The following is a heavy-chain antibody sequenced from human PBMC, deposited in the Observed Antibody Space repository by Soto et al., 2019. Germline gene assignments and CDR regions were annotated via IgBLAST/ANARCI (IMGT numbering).Heavy chain of an antibody. CDR2: INPSGGGT. CDR1: GYILSSYN. J-gene: IGHJ4*02. V-gene: IGHV1-46*01. CDR3: ARTYCAADCPRRDFDY. D-gene: IGHD2-21*02. Sequence: ASVKVSCKASGYILSSYNMHWVRQAPGQGLEWMGIINPSGGGTSYAQKFQDRVTMTRDTSTNTVYMELSSLRSDDTAVYYCARTYCAADCPRRDFDYWGQGTLVTVSS.